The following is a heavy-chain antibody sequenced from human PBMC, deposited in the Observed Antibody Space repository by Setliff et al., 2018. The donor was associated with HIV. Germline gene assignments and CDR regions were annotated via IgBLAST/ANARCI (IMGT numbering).Heavy chain of an antibody. Sequence: PSETLSLTCTVSGVSISSGSYYWSWIRQSAGKGLEWIGRIYTSGSTNDNPSLKSRITISVDTSKNHFSLRLNSVTAAGTAVYFCARAPRYYRGWYIPEYFDNWGEGTQVTVSS. CDR2: IYTSGST. J-gene: IGHJ4*02. CDR1: GVSISSGSYY. CDR3: ARAPRYYRGWYIPEYFDN. V-gene: IGHV4-61*02. D-gene: IGHD6-19*01.